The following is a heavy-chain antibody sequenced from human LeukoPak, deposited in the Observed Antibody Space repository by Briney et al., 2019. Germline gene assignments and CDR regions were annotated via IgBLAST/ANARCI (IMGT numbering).Heavy chain of an antibody. V-gene: IGHV4-59*01. J-gene: IGHJ4*02. CDR2: IYYSGST. CDR1: GGSISSYY. CDR3: AGFNRGGIAAY. Sequence: SETLSLTCTVSGGSISSYYWSWIRQPPGKGLEWIGYIYYSGSTNYNPSLKSRVTISVDTPKNQFSLKLSSVTAADTAVYYCAGFNRGGIAAYWGQGTLVTVSS. D-gene: IGHD6-13*01.